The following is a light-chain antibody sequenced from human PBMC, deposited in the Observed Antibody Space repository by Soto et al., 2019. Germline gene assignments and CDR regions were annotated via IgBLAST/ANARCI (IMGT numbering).Light chain of an antibody. V-gene: IGKV3-20*01. J-gene: IGKJ4*01. Sequence: EVVLTQSPGTLSLSPGARVTLSCRASQFVSSTYLAWYQQRPGQAPRLLIYGASSRATDIPDRFSGGGSETDFTLTISRLESEDSAVYYCQQYGISPFTFGGGTKVDIK. CDR1: QFVSSTY. CDR2: GAS. CDR3: QQYGISPFT.